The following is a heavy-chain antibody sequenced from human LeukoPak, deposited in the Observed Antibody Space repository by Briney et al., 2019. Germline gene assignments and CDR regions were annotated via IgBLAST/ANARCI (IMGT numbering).Heavy chain of an antibody. J-gene: IGHJ5*02. Sequence: SVKVSCKASGGTFSSYAISWVRQAPGQGLEWMGRIIPILGIANYAQKFQGRVTITADKSTSTAYMELSSLRSEDTAVYYCARSGYSSGWDWFDPWGQGTLVTVSS. D-gene: IGHD6-19*01. V-gene: IGHV1-69*04. CDR2: IIPILGIA. CDR3: ARSGYSSGWDWFDP. CDR1: GGTFSSYA.